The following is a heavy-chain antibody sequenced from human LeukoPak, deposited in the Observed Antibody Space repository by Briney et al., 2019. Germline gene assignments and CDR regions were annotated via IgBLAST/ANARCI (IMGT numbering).Heavy chain of an antibody. CDR3: ARDAYDILTGSLWYFDL. Sequence: PSETLSLTCTVSGGSISSYYWSWIRQPPGKGLEWIGYIYYSGSTNYNPSLKSRVTISVDTSKNQFSLKLSSVTAADTAVYYCARDAYDILTGSLWYFDLWGRGTLVTVSS. J-gene: IGHJ2*01. CDR1: GGSISSYY. CDR2: IYYSGST. V-gene: IGHV4-59*01. D-gene: IGHD3-9*01.